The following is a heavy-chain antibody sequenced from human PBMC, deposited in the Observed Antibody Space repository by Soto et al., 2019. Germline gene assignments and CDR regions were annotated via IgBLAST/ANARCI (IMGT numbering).Heavy chain of an antibody. Sequence: VESLKISCKGSGYIFTSYWIGWVLQMPGEGLEWMGIIYPGDSDTRYSPSFQGQVTISADKSISTAYLQWSSLKASDTAMYYCARHGGVYDSSGSIEDYWGQGTLVTVSS. CDR3: ARHGGVYDSSGSIEDY. J-gene: IGHJ4*02. CDR1: GYIFTSYW. CDR2: IYPGDSDT. D-gene: IGHD3-22*01. V-gene: IGHV5-51*01.